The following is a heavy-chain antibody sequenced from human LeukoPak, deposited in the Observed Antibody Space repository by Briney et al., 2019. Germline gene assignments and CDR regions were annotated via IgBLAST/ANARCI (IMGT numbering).Heavy chain of an antibody. D-gene: IGHD6-19*01. CDR3: AKDSFWTSVAGMGFDY. Sequence: GGSLRLSCAASGFTFRSYAMSWVRQAPGKGLEWVSTISGSGGNTYYADSVKGRFTISRDNSKNTLYLQMNSLRAEDTAVYYCAKDSFWTSVAGMGFDYWGQGTLSPSPQ. J-gene: IGHJ4*02. CDR2: ISGSGGNT. V-gene: IGHV3-23*01. CDR1: GFTFRSYA.